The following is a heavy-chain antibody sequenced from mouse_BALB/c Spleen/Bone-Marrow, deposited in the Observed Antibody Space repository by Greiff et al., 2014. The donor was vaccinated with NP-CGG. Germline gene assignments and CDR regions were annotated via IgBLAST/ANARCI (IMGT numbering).Heavy chain of an antibody. D-gene: IGHD3-3*01. CDR2: ISSGSSTI. V-gene: IGHV5-17*02. CDR3: TRSGTLGAMDY. CDR1: GLTFSSFG. Sequence: VKLMESGGGLVQPGGSRKLSCAASGLTFSSFGMHWVRQAPEKGLEWVAYISSGSSTIYYADTMKGRFTISRDNPKNTLFLQMTSLRSEDTAMYYCTRSGTLGAMDYWGQGTSVTVSS. J-gene: IGHJ4*01.